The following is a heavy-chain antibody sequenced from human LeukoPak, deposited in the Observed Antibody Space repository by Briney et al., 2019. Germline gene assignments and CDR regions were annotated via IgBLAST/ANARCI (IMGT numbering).Heavy chain of an antibody. J-gene: IGHJ4*02. V-gene: IGHV3-11*01. CDR3: TRDAFGGVIAPYFHD. Sequence: PGGSLRLSCAASGFTFSDYYMSWIRQAPGKGLEWISYISSSGNSVYYAGSVKGRFTISRDNAKNSVYLQMNSLRAEDTALYYCTRDAFGGVIAPYFHDWGQGTRVTVSS. CDR1: GFTFSDYY. CDR2: ISSSGNSV. D-gene: IGHD3-16*02.